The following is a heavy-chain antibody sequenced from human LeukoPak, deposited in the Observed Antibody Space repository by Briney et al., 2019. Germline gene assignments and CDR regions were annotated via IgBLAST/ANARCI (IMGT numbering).Heavy chain of an antibody. CDR3: AKRGSSSWTQFDH. J-gene: IGHJ4*02. CDR2: ISGGTGGST. Sequence: GGSLRLSCAASGFTFNDYAINWVRQAPGKGLEWVSVISGGTGGSTYYADSVKGRFTISRDNSKISLYLQMNSLKAEDTAVYYCAKRGSSSWTQFDHWGQGTLVTVPS. V-gene: IGHV3-23*01. D-gene: IGHD6-13*01. CDR1: GFTFNDYA.